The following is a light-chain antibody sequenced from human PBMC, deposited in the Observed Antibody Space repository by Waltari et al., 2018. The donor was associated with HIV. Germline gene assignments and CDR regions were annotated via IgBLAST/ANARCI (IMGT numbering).Light chain of an antibody. J-gene: IGLJ2*01. Sequence: QLVLPQSPSASASLGASVSLTCTLSSGHSPYAIAWPQQRPEKGPRYLMRINSDGTYNKWAGIPDRFSGSSSGAERYLSISSLQSEDEADYYCQTWGTGMVFGGGTKLTVL. CDR2: INSDGTY. CDR3: QTWGTGMV. V-gene: IGLV4-69*01. CDR1: SGHSPYA.